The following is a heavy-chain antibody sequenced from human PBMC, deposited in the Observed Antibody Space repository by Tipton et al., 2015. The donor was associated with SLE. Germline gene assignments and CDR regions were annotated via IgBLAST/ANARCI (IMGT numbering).Heavy chain of an antibody. CDR3: ARTWVVVPALFDP. J-gene: IGHJ5*02. D-gene: IGHD2-2*01. CDR1: GGSISSGSYY. CDR2: IYTSGST. V-gene: IGHV4-61*02. Sequence: LRLSCTVSGGSISSGSYYWSWIRQPAGKGLEWIGRIYTSGSTNYNPSLKSRVTISVDTSKNQFSLKLSSVTAADTAVYYCARTWVVVPALFDPWGQGTLATVSS.